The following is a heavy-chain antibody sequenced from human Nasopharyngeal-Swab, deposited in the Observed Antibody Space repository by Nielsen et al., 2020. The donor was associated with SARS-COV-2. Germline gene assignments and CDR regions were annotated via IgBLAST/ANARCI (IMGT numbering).Heavy chain of an antibody. V-gene: IGHV1-46*01. CDR1: GYTFTSYY. D-gene: IGHD3-22*01. J-gene: IGHJ4*02. CDR2: INPSGGST. Sequence: ASVKVSCKASGYTFTSYYMHWVRQAPGQGLEWMGIINPSGGSTSYAQKFQGRVTMTRDTSTSTVYMELSSPRSEDTAVYYCARVIDGDYYDSSGFDYWGQGTLVTVSS. CDR3: ARVIDGDYYDSSGFDY.